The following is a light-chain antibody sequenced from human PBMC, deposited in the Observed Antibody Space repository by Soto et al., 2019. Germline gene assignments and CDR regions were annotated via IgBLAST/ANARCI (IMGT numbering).Light chain of an antibody. J-gene: IGLJ1*01. CDR2: DVS. Sequence: QSVLTQPASVSGSPGQSVTISCTGTSSDFGSYNYVSWYQQHPGKAPKLMIYDVSKRPSGVPDRFSGSKSGNTASLTISGLQAEDEADYYCCSYAGSYSYVFGTGTKLTVL. V-gene: IGLV2-11*01. CDR1: SSDFGSYNY. CDR3: CSYAGSYSYV.